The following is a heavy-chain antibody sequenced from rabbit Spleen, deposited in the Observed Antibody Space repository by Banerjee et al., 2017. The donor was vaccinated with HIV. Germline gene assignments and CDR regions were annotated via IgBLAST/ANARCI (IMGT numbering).Heavy chain of an antibody. Sequence: QSLEESGGGLVNPGGSLTLTCTASGFSLSSYYMNWVRQAPGKGLEWIGYIDPVFGITYYANWVNGRFSISRENAQNTVFLQMTRLTAADTATYFCARDTASSFSSYGMDLWGQGTLVTVS. V-gene: IGHV1S28*01. J-gene: IGHJ6*01. CDR3: ARDTASSFSSYGMDL. CDR2: IDPVFGIT. D-gene: IGHD8-1*01. CDR1: GFSLSSYY.